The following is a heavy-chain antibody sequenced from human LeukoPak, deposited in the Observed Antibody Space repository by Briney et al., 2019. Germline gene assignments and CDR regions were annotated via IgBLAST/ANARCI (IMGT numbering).Heavy chain of an antibody. D-gene: IGHD6-19*01. V-gene: IGHV4-39*07. CDR3: ARGRRSSGSTFDY. CDR2: IYYSGSS. J-gene: IGHJ4*02. CDR1: GGSISSIHFY. Sequence: SETLSLTCTVSGGSISSIHFYWGWIRQPPGKGLEWIGNIYYSGSSYYNPSLKSRVTISVDTSKNQFSLKLSSVTAADTAVYYCARGRRSSGSTFDYWGQGTLVTVSS.